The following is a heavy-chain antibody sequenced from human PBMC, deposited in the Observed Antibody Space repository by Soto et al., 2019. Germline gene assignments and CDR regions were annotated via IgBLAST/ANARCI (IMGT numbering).Heavy chain of an antibody. V-gene: IGHV3-23*01. CDR2: ISDSGGST. CDR3: AKGAASYDS. D-gene: IGHD3-10*01. CDR1: GFTFSTYA. Sequence: GGSLRLSCAASGFTFSTYAMSWVRQAPGKGLEWVSGISDSGGSTYYADSVKGRFTISRDNSKNTLYLQMNSLRGEDTAVYYCAKGAASYDSWGQGTLVTVSS. J-gene: IGHJ4*02.